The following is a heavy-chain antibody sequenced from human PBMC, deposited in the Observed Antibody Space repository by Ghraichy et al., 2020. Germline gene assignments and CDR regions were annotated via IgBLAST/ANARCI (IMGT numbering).Heavy chain of an antibody. CDR3: ANTPIWFGEVGWFDP. J-gene: IGHJ5*02. V-gene: IGHV3-23*01. Sequence: GVLRLSCAASGFTFSSYAMSWVRQAPGKGLEWVSAISGSGGSTYYADSVKGRFTISRDNSKNTLYLQMNSLRAEDTAVYYCANTPIWFGEVGWFDPWGQGTLVTVSS. D-gene: IGHD3-10*01. CDR2: ISGSGGST. CDR1: GFTFSSYA.